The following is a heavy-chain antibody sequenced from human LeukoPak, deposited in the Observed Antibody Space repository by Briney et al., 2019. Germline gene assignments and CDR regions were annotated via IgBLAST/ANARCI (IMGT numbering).Heavy chain of an antibody. CDR1: GGSISSGDYY. CDR2: IYYSGST. CDR3: ARDPIQAAAGSDAFDI. Sequence: SETLSLTCTVSGGSISSGDYYWSWIRQPPGKGLGWIGYIYYSGSTYYNPSLKSRVTISVDTSKNQFSLKLSSVTAADTAVYYCARDPIQAAAGSDAFDIWGQGTMVTVSS. J-gene: IGHJ3*02. D-gene: IGHD6-13*01. V-gene: IGHV4-30-4*01.